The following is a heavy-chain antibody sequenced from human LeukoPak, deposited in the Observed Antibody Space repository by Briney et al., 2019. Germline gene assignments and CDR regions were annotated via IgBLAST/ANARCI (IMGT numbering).Heavy chain of an antibody. D-gene: IGHD3-10*01. CDR3: AKGATVSGSPDYFDY. CDR1: GFTFSSYG. CDR2: ISYDGSNK. V-gene: IGHV3-30*18. J-gene: IGHJ4*02. Sequence: GGSLRLSCAASGFTFSSYGMHWVRQAPGKGLEGVAVISYDGSNKYYADSVKGRFTISRDNSKNTLYLQMNSLRAEDTAVYYCAKGATVSGSPDYFDYWGQGTLVTVSS.